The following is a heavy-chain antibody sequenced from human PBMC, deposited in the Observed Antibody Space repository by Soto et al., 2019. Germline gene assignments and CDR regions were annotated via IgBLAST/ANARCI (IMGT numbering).Heavy chain of an antibody. V-gene: IGHV5-51*01. D-gene: IGHD2-15*01. CDR3: GRFGLGGCRGGRCFTSFHYYGMDV. Sequence: GESLKISCRVSGYSFGDYWIGWVRQTPGKGLELMGIIFPHDSNIVYSPSFQGQVIFSVDKSSTTAHLQLRSLEASDTGTYYYGRFGLGGCRGGRCFTSFHYYGMDVWGQGTTVTVSS. CDR2: IFPHDSNI. CDR1: GYSFGDYW. J-gene: IGHJ6*02.